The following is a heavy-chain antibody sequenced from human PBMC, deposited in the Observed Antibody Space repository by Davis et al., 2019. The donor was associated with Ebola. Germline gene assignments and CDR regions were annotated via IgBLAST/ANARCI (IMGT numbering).Heavy chain of an antibody. CDR3: ARDLPGGDWYFDL. Sequence: GESLKISCAASGFTFSSYWMHWVRQVPGKGLVWVSRISTDGSDTNYADSVKGRFTISRDNAKNTLYLQMSSLRAEDTAVYYCARDLPGGDWYFDLWGRGTLVTVSS. J-gene: IGHJ2*01. CDR1: GFTFSSYW. V-gene: IGHV3-74*01. CDR2: ISTDGSDT. D-gene: IGHD1-14*01.